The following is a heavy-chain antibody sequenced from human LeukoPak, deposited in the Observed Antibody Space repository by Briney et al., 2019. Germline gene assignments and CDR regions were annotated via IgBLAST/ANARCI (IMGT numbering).Heavy chain of an antibody. V-gene: IGHV3-23*01. J-gene: IGHJ4*02. CDR3: AKASDFDSSGFPIDVFDF. Sequence: GGSLRLSCAASGFTFSTFDMSWVRQAPGKGLQWVSTISGAGGATLFADSVKGRFSISRDNSNNKVFLQMNSLRVEDTAVYYCAKASDFDSSGFPIDVFDFWGQGLLVSVAS. D-gene: IGHD3-22*01. CDR2: ISGAGGAT. CDR1: GFTFSTFD.